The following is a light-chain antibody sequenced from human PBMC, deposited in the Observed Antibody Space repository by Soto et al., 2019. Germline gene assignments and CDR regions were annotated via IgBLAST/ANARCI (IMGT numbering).Light chain of an antibody. CDR2: CAS. V-gene: IGKV4-1*01. Sequence: DIVMTQSPDSLAVSLVESATINCKSSQSVLYSSNNKNYLGWYQQKQGQAPKLLIYCASTRESGVPDRFSASGSGTDFTLTISSLQAEDVAVYFCQQYFCTPFTCGPGTKVDI. CDR3: QQYFCTPFT. J-gene: IGKJ3*01. CDR1: QSVLYSSNNKNY.